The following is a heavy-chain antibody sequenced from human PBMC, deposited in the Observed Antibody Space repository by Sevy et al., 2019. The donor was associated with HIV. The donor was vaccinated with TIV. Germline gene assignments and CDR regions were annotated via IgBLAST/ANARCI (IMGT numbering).Heavy chain of an antibody. CDR3: ARPQRPSGYSSSGDAFDV. D-gene: IGHD6-13*01. J-gene: IGHJ3*01. V-gene: IGHV1-69*13. CDR1: GVTFSGYA. Sequence: ASVKVSCKASGVTFSGYAINWVRQTPGQGLEWMGWIVPSFDLSKYAQKLQGRVTFTADESTDTAYMKLSSLRSDDTAVYYCARPQRPSGYSSSGDAFDVWGQGTMVTVSS. CDR2: IVPSFDLS.